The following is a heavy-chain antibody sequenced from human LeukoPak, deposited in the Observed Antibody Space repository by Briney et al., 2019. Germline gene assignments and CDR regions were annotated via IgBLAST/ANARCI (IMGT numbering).Heavy chain of an antibody. CDR2: IKQDGSEK. Sequence: GGSLRLSCAASGFTFSNYGMSWVRQAPGKGLEWVASIKQDGSEKFYVDSVKGRFTISRDNAKNSLYLQMNSLRAEDTAVYYCARAHDYGEIGGDYWGQGTLVTVSS. J-gene: IGHJ4*02. V-gene: IGHV3-7*01. D-gene: IGHD4-17*01. CDR1: GFTFSNYG. CDR3: ARAHDYGEIGGDY.